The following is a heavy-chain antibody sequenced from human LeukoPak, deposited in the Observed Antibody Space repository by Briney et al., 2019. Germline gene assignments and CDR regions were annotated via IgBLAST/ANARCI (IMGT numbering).Heavy chain of an antibody. CDR3: VRGFYGAGSHLDY. V-gene: IGHV4-30-2*01. CDR1: GGSISSGDFP. Sequence: SQTLSLTCAVSGGSISSGDFPWSWIRQPPGKGLEWIGYIFHTGHTSYNPSLKSRVTISVDMSKNQLSLRLTSVTAADTAVYYCVRGFYGAGSHLDYWGQGTLVTVSS. CDR2: IFHTGHT. J-gene: IGHJ4*02. D-gene: IGHD3-10*01.